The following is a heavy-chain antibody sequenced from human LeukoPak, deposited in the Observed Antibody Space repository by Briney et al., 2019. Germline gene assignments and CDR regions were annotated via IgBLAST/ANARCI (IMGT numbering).Heavy chain of an antibody. CDR2: IKGGGADP. V-gene: IGHV3-23*01. CDR1: GFTFSAYA. J-gene: IGHJ4*02. D-gene: IGHD2-21*02. CDR3: ARGGHDFNPFYW. Sequence: GGSLRLSCAASGFTFSAYAMGWVRQAPGKGLDWVSSIKGGGADPFYADSVKGRFTVSRDNSKSTLFLQLNSLRAEDTAVYYCARGGHDFNPFYWWGQGTLVTVSS.